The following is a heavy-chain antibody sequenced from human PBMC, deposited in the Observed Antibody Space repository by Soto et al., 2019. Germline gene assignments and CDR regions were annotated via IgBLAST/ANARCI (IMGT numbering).Heavy chain of an antibody. Sequence: SETLSLTCTVSGGSISSSSYYWGWIRQPPGKGLEWIGSIYYSGSTYYNPSLKSRVTISVVTSKNQFSLKLSFVTAADTAVYYCARYPDYDSSGYYYYGMDVWGQGTTVTVSS. V-gene: IGHV4-39*01. CDR3: ARYPDYDSSGYYYYGMDV. D-gene: IGHD3-22*01. CDR2: IYYSGST. J-gene: IGHJ6*02. CDR1: GGSISSSSYY.